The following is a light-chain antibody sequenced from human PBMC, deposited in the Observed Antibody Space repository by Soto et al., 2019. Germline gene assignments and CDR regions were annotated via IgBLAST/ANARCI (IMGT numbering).Light chain of an antibody. J-gene: IGLJ1*01. Sequence: QSVLTQPASVSGSPGQSITISCTGTISDVSGYNFVSWYQQYPGKAPKLMIYDVSNRPSGVSNRFSGSKSGNTASLTISGLQAEDEADYYCSSYTSRNPYVFGAGTKLTVL. V-gene: IGLV2-14*03. CDR2: DVS. CDR1: ISDVSGYNF. CDR3: SSYTSRNPYV.